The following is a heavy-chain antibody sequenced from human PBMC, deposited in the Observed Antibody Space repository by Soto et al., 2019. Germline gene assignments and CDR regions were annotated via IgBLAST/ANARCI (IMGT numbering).Heavy chain of an antibody. D-gene: IGHD3-22*01. CDR2: IIPIFGTA. CDR1: GGTFSSYA. Sequence: SVKVSFKASGGTFSSYAISWLRQAPGQGLEWMGGIIPIFGTANYAQKFQGRVTITADESTSTAYMELSSLRSEDTTVYYCARDHMGYYYDSSGYYSPPSFDYWGQGTLVTVSS. CDR3: ARDHMGYYYDSSGYYSPPSFDY. V-gene: IGHV1-69*13. J-gene: IGHJ4*02.